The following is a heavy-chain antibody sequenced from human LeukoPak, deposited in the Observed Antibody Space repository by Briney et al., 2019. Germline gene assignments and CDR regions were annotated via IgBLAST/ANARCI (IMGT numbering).Heavy chain of an antibody. CDR2: SSAYNVNT. CDR3: ARGGCSSTSCYPPPPNWFDP. D-gene: IGHD2-2*01. Sequence: ASVKVSCKASGYTFTAYGISWFRQAPGQGLEWMGWSSAYNVNTNYAQKLQGRVTMTTDTSTSTAYMELRSLRSDDTAVYYCARGGCSSTSCYPPPPNWFDPWGQGTLVTVSS. J-gene: IGHJ5*02. V-gene: IGHV1-18*04. CDR1: GYTFTAYG.